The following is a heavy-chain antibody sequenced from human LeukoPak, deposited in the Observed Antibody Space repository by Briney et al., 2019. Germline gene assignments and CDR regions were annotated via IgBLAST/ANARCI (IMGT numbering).Heavy chain of an antibody. CDR1: GGSISSYY. J-gene: IGHJ4*02. Sequence: SETLSLTCTVSGGSISSYYWSWIRQPPGKGLEWIGYIYYSGSTDYNPSLKSRVTISVDTSKNQFSLKLSSVTAADTAVYYCAGALSGSHSWAYWGQGTLATVSS. V-gene: IGHV4-59*01. D-gene: IGHD1-26*01. CDR3: AGALSGSHSWAY. CDR2: IYYSGST.